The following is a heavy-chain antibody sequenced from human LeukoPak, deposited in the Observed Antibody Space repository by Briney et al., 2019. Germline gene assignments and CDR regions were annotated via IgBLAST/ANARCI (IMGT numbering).Heavy chain of an antibody. CDR1: GFTFDDYA. D-gene: IGHD6-13*01. V-gene: IGHV3-9*03. CDR3: AKAPRGSSSDYFDY. CDR2: ISWHSGSI. J-gene: IGHJ4*02. Sequence: GGSLRLSCAASGFTFDDYAMHWVRQAPGKGLEWVSGISWHSGSIGYADSVKGRFTISRDNAKNSLYLQMNSLRAEDMALYYCAKAPRGSSSDYFDYWGQRTLVTVSS.